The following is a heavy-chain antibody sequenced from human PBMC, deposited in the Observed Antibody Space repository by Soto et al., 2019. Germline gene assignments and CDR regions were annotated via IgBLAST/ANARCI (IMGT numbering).Heavy chain of an antibody. CDR1: GGSITSGGYY. CDR3: ARSVFP. V-gene: IGHV4-31*01. Sequence: QVQLQESGPGLVKPSQTLSLTCTVSGGSITSGGYYWSWIRQHPGKRLEWIGYIYYNGFTYDNPSLKSPITISVDTSKNQFALKLSSVTAADTAVYYCARSVFPWGQGTLVTVSS. CDR2: IYYNGFT. J-gene: IGHJ5*02.